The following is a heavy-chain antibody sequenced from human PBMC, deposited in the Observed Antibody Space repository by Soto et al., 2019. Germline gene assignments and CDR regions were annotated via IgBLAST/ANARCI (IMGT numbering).Heavy chain of an antibody. J-gene: IGHJ3*01. D-gene: IGHD1-26*01. CDR2: IIPIFGTA. Sequence: QVQLVQSGAEVKKPGSSVKVSCKASGGTFSSYAISWVRQAPGQGLEWMGGIIPIFGTANYAQKFQGRVTITEVESTSTAYSELSSLRSEDKAVYYGAGRQESGSYYSSYAFVFWGQCPKVSVS. CDR3: AGRQESGSYYSSYAFVF. CDR1: GGTFSSYA. V-gene: IGHV1-69*01.